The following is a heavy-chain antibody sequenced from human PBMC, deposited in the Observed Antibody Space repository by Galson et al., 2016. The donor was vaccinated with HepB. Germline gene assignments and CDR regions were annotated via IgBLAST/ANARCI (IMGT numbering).Heavy chain of an antibody. V-gene: IGHV3-33*01. Sequence: SLRLSCAASGFNFRKYTMHWVRQTPGKGLEWAAGIWYDGSKKYYADSVQGRFTISRDNYRNMLFLEVNSLRAEDTAVYYCARDNFGYEGIGGACDIWGQGTMLVVSS. D-gene: IGHD5-12*01. CDR3: ARDNFGYEGIGGACDI. J-gene: IGHJ3*02. CDR1: GFNFRKYT. CDR2: IWYDGSKK.